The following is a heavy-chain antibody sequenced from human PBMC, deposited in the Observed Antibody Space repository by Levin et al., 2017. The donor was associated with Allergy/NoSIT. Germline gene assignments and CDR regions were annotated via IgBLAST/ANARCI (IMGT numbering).Heavy chain of an antibody. CDR2: IIPIFGTA. Sequence: KISCEASGGTFSSYAISWVRQAPGQGLEWMGGIIPIFGTANYAQKFQGRVTITADESTSTAYMELSSLRSEDTAVYYCAIRLEDYYYGMDVWGQGTTVTVSS. CDR1: GGTFSSYA. V-gene: IGHV1-69*01. CDR3: AIRLEDYYYGMDV. D-gene: IGHD1-1*01. J-gene: IGHJ6*02.